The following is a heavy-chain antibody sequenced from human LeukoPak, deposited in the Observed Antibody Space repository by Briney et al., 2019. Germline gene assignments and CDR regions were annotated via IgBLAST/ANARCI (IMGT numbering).Heavy chain of an antibody. CDR2: ISGYNGNT. V-gene: IGHV1-18*01. J-gene: IGHJ4*02. CDR1: GYTFTTYN. Sequence: ASVKVSCKASGYTFTTYNINWVRQAPGQGLEWMGWISGYNGNTNYAQKLQGRVTMTTDTSTSTAYMELRSLKSDDTAVYYCARDLGSSGWYQSYWGQGTLVTVSS. D-gene: IGHD6-19*01. CDR3: ARDLGSSGWYQSY.